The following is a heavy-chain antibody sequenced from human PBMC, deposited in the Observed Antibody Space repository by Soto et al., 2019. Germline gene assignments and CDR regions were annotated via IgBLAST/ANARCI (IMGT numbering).Heavy chain of an antibody. CDR1: GASISSYY. V-gene: IGHV4-59*01. J-gene: IGHJ6*03. D-gene: IGHD5-12*01. CDR3: AKSLVAPHGIDYYYYMDV. CDR2: FYKTGTT. Sequence: QVQLQESGPGLVKPSETLSLTCSVSGASISSYYWNWVGQPPGKGLEWIGYFYKTGTTNSHPSLKSRVTISADTSQNQLSLRLTSVTAADTAVYFCAKSLVAPHGIDYYYYMDVWGKGTTVTVSS.